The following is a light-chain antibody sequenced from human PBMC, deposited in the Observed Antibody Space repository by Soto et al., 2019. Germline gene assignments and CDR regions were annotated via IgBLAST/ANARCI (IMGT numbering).Light chain of an antibody. V-gene: IGKV1-5*01. CDR3: QQYNSYSYT. CDR2: DAS. CDR1: QSISSW. Sequence: DIQMTQSPSTLSASVGDRVTITCRASQSISSWLAWYQQKPGKAPKLLIYDASSLESGVPSRFSGSGSGTEFTLTISSLQPDDFETSYCQQYNSYSYTFGQGTKVDIK. J-gene: IGKJ2*01.